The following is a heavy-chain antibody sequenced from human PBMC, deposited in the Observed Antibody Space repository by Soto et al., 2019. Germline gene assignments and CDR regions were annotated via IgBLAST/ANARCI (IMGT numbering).Heavy chain of an antibody. V-gene: IGHV4-39*01. Sequence: SETLSLTCTVSGGSISSSSYYWGWIRQPPGKGLEWIGSIYYSGSTYYNPSLKSRVTISVDTSKNQFSLKLSSVTAADTAVYYCAIRILWFGELYEWYFDLWGRGTLVTVSS. CDR1: GGSISSSSYY. CDR3: AIRILWFGELYEWYFDL. CDR2: IYYSGST. D-gene: IGHD3-10*01. J-gene: IGHJ2*01.